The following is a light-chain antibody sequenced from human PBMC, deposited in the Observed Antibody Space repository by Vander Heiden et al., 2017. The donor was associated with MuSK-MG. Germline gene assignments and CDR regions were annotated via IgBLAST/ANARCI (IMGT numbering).Light chain of an antibody. CDR1: QTIGSS. CDR3: QEYESYPVT. V-gene: IGKV1-5*03. J-gene: IGKJ5*01. CDR2: QAS. Sequence: DIQMTQSPSTLSASVGDRVTITCRASQTIGSSLAWYQQKPGKAPKVLIYQASGLKSGVPSRFSGSGSGTEFALTISSLQPVDFATYYCQEYESYPVTFGQGTRLEIK.